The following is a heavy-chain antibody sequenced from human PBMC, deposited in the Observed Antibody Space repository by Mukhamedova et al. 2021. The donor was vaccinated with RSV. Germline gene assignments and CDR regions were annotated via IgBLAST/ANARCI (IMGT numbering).Heavy chain of an antibody. CDR2: GSNE. CDR3: AKDVDDNDYGVFDY. Sequence: GSNENYADSLKGRFIASRDNSRNTLSLQLNSLRVEDTALYYFAKDVDDNDYGVFDYWGQGTLVTVSS. D-gene: IGHD4-17*01. J-gene: IGHJ4*02. V-gene: IGHV3-30*02.